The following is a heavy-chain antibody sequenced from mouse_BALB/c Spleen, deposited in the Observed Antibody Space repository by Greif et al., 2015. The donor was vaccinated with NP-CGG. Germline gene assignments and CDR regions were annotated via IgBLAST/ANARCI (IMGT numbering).Heavy chain of an antibody. V-gene: IGHV2-9*02. D-gene: IGHD4-1*01. Sequence: VMLVESGPGLVAPSQSLSITCTVSGFSLTSYGVHWVRQPPGKGLEWLGVIWAGGSTNYNSALMSRLSISKDNSKSQVFLKMNSLQTDVTAMYYCASGGGTYYFDYWGQGTTLTVSS. CDR1: GFSLTSYG. CDR2: IWAGGST. J-gene: IGHJ2*01. CDR3: ASGGGTYYFDY.